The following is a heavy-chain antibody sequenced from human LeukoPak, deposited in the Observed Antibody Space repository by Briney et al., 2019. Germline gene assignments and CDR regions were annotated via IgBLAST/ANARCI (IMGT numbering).Heavy chain of an antibody. CDR1: GYTFTGYY. J-gene: IGHJ4*02. D-gene: IGHD5-24*01. CDR3: ARPRQSRDGYTN. Sequence: GGSVRVSCKASGYTFTGYYMHWVRQAPGEGLEWMGWINHKSGGTNYAQTFEGRVTMTRDTSISTAYMELSRLRSDDTAVYYCARPRQSRDGYTNCGQGTLVTVSS. V-gene: IGHV1-2*02. CDR2: INHKSGGT.